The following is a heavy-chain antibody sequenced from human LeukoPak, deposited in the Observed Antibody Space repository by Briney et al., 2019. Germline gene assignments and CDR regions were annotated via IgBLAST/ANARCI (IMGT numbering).Heavy chain of an antibody. CDR3: ARDGRFYYDSWDY. J-gene: IGHJ4*02. D-gene: IGHD3-22*01. Sequence: ASVKVSCKASGYTFRNYGVSWVRQAPGQGGEGMGWIRAYNGNTNYAQKLKGRVTMNRETSKSRAYIEMRRLRYDDTAVYYCARDGRFYYDSWDYWGQGTLVTVSS. V-gene: IGHV1-18*01. CDR1: GYTFRNYG. CDR2: IRAYNGNT.